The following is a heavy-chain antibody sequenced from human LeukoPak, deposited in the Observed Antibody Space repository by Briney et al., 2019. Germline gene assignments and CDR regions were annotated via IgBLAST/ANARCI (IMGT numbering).Heavy chain of an antibody. J-gene: IGHJ6*03. CDR3: ARGGVHCSSTSCYIAYYYYYYMDV. V-gene: IGHV4-34*01. CDR2: INHSGST. Sequence: PSETLSLTCAVYGGSFSGYYWNWIRQPPGKGLEWIGEINHSGSTNYNPSLKSRVTISVDTSKNQFSLKLSSVTAADTAVYYCARGGVHCSSTSCYIAYYYYYYMDVWGKETTVTVSS. CDR1: GGSFSGYY. D-gene: IGHD2-2*02.